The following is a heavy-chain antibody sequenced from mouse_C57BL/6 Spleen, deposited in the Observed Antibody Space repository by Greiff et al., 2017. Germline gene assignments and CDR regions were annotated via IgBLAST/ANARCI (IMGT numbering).Heavy chain of an antibody. V-gene: IGHV1-26*01. CDR1: GYTFTDYY. J-gene: IGHJ1*03. Sequence: EVQLQQSGPELVKPGASVKISCKASGYTFTDYYMNWVKQSHGKSLEWIGDINPNNGGTSYNQKFKGKATLTVDKSSSTAYMELRSLTSEDSAVYDCASGDYGCYWYFDVWGTGTTVTVSS. D-gene: IGHD1-2*01. CDR2: INPNNGGT. CDR3: ASGDYGCYWYFDV.